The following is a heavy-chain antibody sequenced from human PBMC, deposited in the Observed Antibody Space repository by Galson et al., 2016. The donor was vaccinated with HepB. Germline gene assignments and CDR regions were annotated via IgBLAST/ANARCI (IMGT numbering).Heavy chain of an antibody. CDR1: GYSFTTYW. J-gene: IGHJ6*02. V-gene: IGHV5-10-1*01. CDR3: ARRRLDYYYGMDV. CDR2: IDPSDSYI. D-gene: IGHD1-1*01. Sequence: QSGAEVKKPGESLRISCKGSGYSFTTYWISWVRQMPGKGLEWMGRIDPSDSYIDYSPSFQGHVTISVDKSINAAYLQWSSLKASDTAMYYCARRRLDYYYGMDVWGQGTTVTVSS.